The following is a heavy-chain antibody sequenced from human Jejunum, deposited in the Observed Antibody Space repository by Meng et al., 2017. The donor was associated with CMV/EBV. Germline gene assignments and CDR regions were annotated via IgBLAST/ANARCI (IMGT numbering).Heavy chain of an antibody. CDR2: IYISGNT. V-gene: IGHV4-61*02. Sequence: QGPLRESGPGLVKPSHTLSLSCSVSGGSIRSGTSYWSWIRQPAGKGLEWIGRIYISGNTDYNPSLKSRVTISLDTAKNQFSLKLNSVTAADTAVYYCARDRRDYSDYVYDEWGQGTLVTVFS. D-gene: IGHD4-11*01. CDR1: GGSIRSGTSY. J-gene: IGHJ4*02. CDR3: ARDRRDYSDYVYDE.